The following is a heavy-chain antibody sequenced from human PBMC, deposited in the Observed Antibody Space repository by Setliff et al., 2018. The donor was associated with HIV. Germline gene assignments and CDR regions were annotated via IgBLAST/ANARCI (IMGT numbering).Heavy chain of an antibody. CDR2: ITNDVSAT. CDR3: TTGQYNGYSD. D-gene: IGHD5-12*01. V-gene: IGHV3-74*01. J-gene: IGHJ4*01. Sequence: QAGGSLRLSCAASGFTSGFAFSHYWMHWVRQVPGKGLVWVSRITNDVSATTYADFVKGRFTISRDNAKNMVYLQMNSLRVEDTAVYYGTTGQYNGYSDWGHGTAVTVS. CDR1: GFAFSHYW.